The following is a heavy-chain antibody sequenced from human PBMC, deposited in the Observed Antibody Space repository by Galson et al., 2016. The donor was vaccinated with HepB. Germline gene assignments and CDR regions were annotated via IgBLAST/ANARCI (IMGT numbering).Heavy chain of an antibody. CDR3: ARDDYFRLGY. J-gene: IGHJ4*02. CDR1: GFIFSVHN. D-gene: IGHD3-16*01. Sequence: LRLSCAASGFIFSVHNMSWARQAPGKGLEWIAWITSSSDTMYYADSVKGRFTISRDNAKNSLYLEMNSLRDEDTAVYYCARDDYFRLGYWGQGTLVTVSS. CDR2: ITSSSDTM. V-gene: IGHV3-48*02.